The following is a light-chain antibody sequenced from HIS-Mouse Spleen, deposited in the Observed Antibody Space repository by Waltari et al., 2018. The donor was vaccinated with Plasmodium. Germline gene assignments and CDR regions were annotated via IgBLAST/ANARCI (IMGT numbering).Light chain of an antibody. CDR1: QSVSSSY. CDR3: QQYGSSPLT. Sequence: DIVLTQSPGTLSLSPGERATLSCRASQSVSSSYLAWYQQKPCQAPRLLIYGASSRATGIPDRFSGSGSGTDFTLTISRLEPEDFAVYYCQQYGSSPLTFGGGTKVEIK. V-gene: IGKV3-20*01. CDR2: GAS. J-gene: IGKJ4*01.